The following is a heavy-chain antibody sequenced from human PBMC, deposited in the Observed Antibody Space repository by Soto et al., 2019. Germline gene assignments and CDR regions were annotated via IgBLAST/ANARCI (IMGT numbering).Heavy chain of an antibody. CDR2: ISYDGSNK. Sequence: QVQLVESGGGVVQPGRSLRLSCAASGFIFSSYGMHWVRQAPGKGLEWVAVISYDGSNKYYADSVKGRFTISRDNSKNTLYLQMNSLRAEDTAVYYCAKGDCGGDCYSFDAFDIWGQGTMVTVSS. D-gene: IGHD2-21*02. CDR1: GFIFSSYG. CDR3: AKGDCGGDCYSFDAFDI. J-gene: IGHJ3*02. V-gene: IGHV3-30*18.